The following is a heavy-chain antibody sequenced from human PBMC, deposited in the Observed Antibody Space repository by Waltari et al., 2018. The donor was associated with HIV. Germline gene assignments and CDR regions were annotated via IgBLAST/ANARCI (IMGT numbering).Heavy chain of an antibody. D-gene: IGHD3-3*01. V-gene: IGHV3-7*01. CDR1: GFTFSSYW. Sequence: EVQLVESGGGLVQPGGSLRLSCAASGFTFSSYWMRWVRQAPGKGLEWVDNIKQDGSEKYYVDSVKGRFTISRDNAKNSLYLQMNSLRAEDTAVYYCARITIFGVVNDYGMDVWGQGTTVTVSS. CDR3: ARITIFGVVNDYGMDV. CDR2: IKQDGSEK. J-gene: IGHJ6*02.